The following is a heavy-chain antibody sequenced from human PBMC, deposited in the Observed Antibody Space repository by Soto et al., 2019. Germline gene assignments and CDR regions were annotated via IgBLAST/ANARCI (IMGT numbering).Heavy chain of an antibody. J-gene: IGHJ5*02. V-gene: IGHV4-4*02. D-gene: IGHD3-16*01. CDR3: ARGGVRSLKSNWFGP. CDR2: IYYSGST. CDR1: GGSISSSNW. Sequence: SETLSLTCAVSGGSISSSNWWSWVRQPPGKGLEWIGEIYYSGSTNYNPSLKSRVTISVDKSKNQFSLKLSSVTAADTAVYYCARGGVRSLKSNWFGPWGQGTLVTVSS.